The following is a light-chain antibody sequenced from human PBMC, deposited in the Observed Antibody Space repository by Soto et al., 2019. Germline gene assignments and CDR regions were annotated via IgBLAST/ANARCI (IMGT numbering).Light chain of an antibody. CDR1: NSDVGAYKY. CDR2: EVS. Sequence: QSVLTQPASVSGSPGQSITISCIGTNSDVGAYKYVSWYQQQPDKAPKLIIYEVSNRPSGVSSRFSGSKSGNTASLTISGLQAEDEGDYYCSSYTSSNTFYVFGTGTKLTVL. V-gene: IGLV2-14*01. CDR3: SSYTSSNTFYV. J-gene: IGLJ1*01.